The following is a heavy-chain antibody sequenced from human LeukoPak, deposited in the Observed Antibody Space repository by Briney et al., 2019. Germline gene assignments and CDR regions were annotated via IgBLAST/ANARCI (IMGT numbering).Heavy chain of an antibody. D-gene: IGHD5-18*01. Sequence: ASVKVSCKASGGTFSIYAISWVRRAPGQGLEWMGWINPNTGGMNYAQKFQGRVTMTRDTSISAAYMELSRLRSDDTAVYYCARDPYSNYFDYWGQGTLVTVSS. J-gene: IGHJ4*02. CDR1: GGTFSIYA. CDR2: INPNTGGM. V-gene: IGHV1-2*02. CDR3: ARDPYSNYFDY.